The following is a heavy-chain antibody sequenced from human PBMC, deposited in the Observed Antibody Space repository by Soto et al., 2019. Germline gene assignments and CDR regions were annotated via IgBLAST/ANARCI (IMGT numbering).Heavy chain of an antibody. CDR1: GFTFSSYS. Sequence: GSLRLSCAASGFTFSSYSMNWVRQAPGKGLEWVSYISSSSSTIYYADSVKGRFTISRDDAKNSLYLQMNSLRDEDTAVYYCARESRFLEWLSLNWFDPWGQGTLVTVSS. J-gene: IGHJ5*02. CDR2: ISSSSSTI. CDR3: ARESRFLEWLSLNWFDP. D-gene: IGHD3-3*01. V-gene: IGHV3-48*02.